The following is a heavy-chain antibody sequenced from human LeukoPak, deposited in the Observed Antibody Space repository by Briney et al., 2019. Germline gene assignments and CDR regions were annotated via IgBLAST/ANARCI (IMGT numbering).Heavy chain of an antibody. CDR2: ISGSGGST. D-gene: IGHD3-10*01. CDR3: AKDFSRGSWSRTVDY. V-gene: IGHV3-23*01. J-gene: IGHJ4*02. CDR1: GFTFSSYA. Sequence: GGSLRLSCAASGFTFSSYAMSWVRQAPGKGLEWVSAISGSGGSTYYADSVKGRFTISRDNSKNTLYLQMNSLRAEDTAVYYCAKDFSRGSWSRTVDYWGQGTLVTVSS.